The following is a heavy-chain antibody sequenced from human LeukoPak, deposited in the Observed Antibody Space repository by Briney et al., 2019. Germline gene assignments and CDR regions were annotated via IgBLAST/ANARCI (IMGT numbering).Heavy chain of an antibody. CDR3: AREGGDGYAEP. CDR1: GFIVSNNY. CDR2: ISSSGSTI. J-gene: IGHJ4*02. V-gene: IGHV3-11*01. Sequence: GGSLRLSCAASGFIVSNNYMSWVRQPPGKGLEWVSYISSSGSTIYYADSVKGRFTISRDNAKNSLYLQMNSLRAEDTAVYYCAREGGDGYAEPGGQGTLVTVSS. D-gene: IGHD2-21*01.